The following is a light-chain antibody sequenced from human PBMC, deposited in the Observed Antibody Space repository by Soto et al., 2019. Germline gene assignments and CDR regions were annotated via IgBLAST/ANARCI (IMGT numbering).Light chain of an antibody. CDR2: DAS. J-gene: IGKJ4*01. CDR3: QQRGDWPLT. CDR1: HSVSNY. Sequence: EVVLTQSPATLSLSPGERATLSCRASHSVSNYLAWYQQKPGQAPRLLIFDASNRPTDIPARFSGSGSGTDFTHTISSLESEDFAVYYCQQRGDWPLTFGGGTKVEIK. V-gene: IGKV3-11*01.